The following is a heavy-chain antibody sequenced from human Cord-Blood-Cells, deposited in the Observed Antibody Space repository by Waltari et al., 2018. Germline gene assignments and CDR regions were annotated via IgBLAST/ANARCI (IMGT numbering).Heavy chain of an antibody. CDR2: SIPILGTA. CDR3: ARDRPEYYGSGSYFDY. J-gene: IGHJ4*02. D-gene: IGHD3-10*01. Sequence: QVQLVQSGAEVKKPGSSVKVSCKASGGTFSSYAISWVRQAPGKGLEWMGGSIPILGTANYAQKFQGRVTITADESTSTAYMELSSLRSEDTAVYYCARDRPEYYGSGSYFDYWGQGTLVTVSS. V-gene: IGHV1-69*01. CDR1: GGTFSSYA.